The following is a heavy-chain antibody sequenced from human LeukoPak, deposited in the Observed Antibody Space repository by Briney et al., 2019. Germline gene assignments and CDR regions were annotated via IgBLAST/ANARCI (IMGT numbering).Heavy chain of an antibody. V-gene: IGHV3-30*18. CDR2: ISYDGSNK. Sequence: PGGSLRLSCAASGFTFSSYGMHWVRQAPGKGLEWVAVISYDGSNKYYADSVKGRFTISRDNSKNTLYLQMNSLRAEDTAVYYCAKDFSYCSGGSCYYFDYWGQGTLVTVSS. D-gene: IGHD2-15*01. CDR1: GFTFSSYG. CDR3: AKDFSYCSGGSCYYFDY. J-gene: IGHJ4*02.